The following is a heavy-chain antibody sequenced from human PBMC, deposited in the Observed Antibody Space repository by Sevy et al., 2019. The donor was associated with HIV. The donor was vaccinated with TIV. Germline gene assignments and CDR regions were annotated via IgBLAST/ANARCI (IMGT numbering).Heavy chain of an antibody. D-gene: IGHD3-10*01. CDR2: ISYDGSNK. J-gene: IGHJ4*02. Sequence: GGSLRLSCAASGFTFSSYGMHWVRQAPGKGLEWVAVISYDGSNKYYADSVKGRFTISRDNSKNTLYLQMNSLRAEDTAVYYCASGADYYASRSQNFDYWGPGTLVTVSS. CDR3: ASGADYYASRSQNFDY. V-gene: IGHV3-30*03. CDR1: GFTFSSYG.